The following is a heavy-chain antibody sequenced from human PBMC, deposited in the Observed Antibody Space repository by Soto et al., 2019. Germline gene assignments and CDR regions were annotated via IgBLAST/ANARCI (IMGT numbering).Heavy chain of an antibody. CDR3: ARGTPSPLIVRSSRGPWFDP. J-gene: IGHJ5*02. CDR2: IYCSGST. D-gene: IGHD2-15*01. V-gene: IGHV4-59*08. CDR1: GGSISSYY. Sequence: SETLSLTCTVSGGSISSYYWSWIRQPPGKGLEWIGYIYCSGSTNYNPSLKSRVTISVDTSKMQVSLKLSSVTAADTAVYFCARGTPSPLIVRSSRGPWFDPWGQGTLVTVSS.